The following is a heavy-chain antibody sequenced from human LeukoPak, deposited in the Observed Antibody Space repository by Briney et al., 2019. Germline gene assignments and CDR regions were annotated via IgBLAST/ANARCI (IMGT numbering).Heavy chain of an antibody. V-gene: IGHV3-21*01. CDR3: ARGYYSSSWYPYYFDY. CDR1: GFTFSSYS. CDR2: ISSSSSYI. D-gene: IGHD6-13*01. J-gene: IGHJ4*02. Sequence: GGSLRLSCAASGFTFSSYSMNWVRQAPGKGLEWVSSISSSSSYIYYADSVKGRFTISRDNAKNSLYLQMNSLRAEDTAVYYCARGYYSSSWYPYYFDYWGQGTLVTVSS.